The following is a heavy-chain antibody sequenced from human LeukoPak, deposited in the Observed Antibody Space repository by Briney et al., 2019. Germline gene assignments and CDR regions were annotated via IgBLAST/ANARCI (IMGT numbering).Heavy chain of an antibody. Sequence: GRSLRLSCAASGFTCDDYHMQWLRQAPGKGLEWVSGISWNSGSIGHAVSVKGRFTISRDNAKNSLYLQMNSLRAEDTALYYCAKDRYYYDSSGYMDWGQGTLVTVSS. CDR3: AKDRYYYDSSGYMD. CDR2: ISWNSGSI. J-gene: IGHJ4*02. D-gene: IGHD3-22*01. CDR1: GFTCDDYH. V-gene: IGHV3-9*01.